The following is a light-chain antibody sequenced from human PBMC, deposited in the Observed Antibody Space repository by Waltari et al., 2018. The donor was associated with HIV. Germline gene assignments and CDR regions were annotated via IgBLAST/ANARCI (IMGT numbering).Light chain of an antibody. CDR3: QQRHSWPPIT. Sequence: EIVLTQSPATLSLAPGETATLSCRVSQSVNNFLAWYQQKPGQAPRLLISDVSKRATGVPARFSGSGSGTDFTLTISSLEPEDFAVYYCQQRHSWPPITFGQGTRLEIK. J-gene: IGKJ5*01. CDR1: QSVNNF. V-gene: IGKV3-11*01. CDR2: DVS.